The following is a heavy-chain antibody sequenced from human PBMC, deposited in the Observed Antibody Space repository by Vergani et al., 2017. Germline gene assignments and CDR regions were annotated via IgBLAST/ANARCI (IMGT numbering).Heavy chain of an antibody. CDR2: SSGYNGNT. CDR3: ARASSGYYKSTFDY. J-gene: IGHJ4*02. V-gene: IGHV1-18*04. CDR1: GYTFTSYG. D-gene: IGHD3-22*01. Sequence: QVQLVQSGAEVKKPGASVKVSCKASGYTFTSYGISWVRQAPGQGLEWMGWSSGYNGNTNYAQKRQGRVTMTTDTSTSTAYMELRRLRSDDTAVYYCARASSGYYKSTFDYWGQGTLVTVSS.